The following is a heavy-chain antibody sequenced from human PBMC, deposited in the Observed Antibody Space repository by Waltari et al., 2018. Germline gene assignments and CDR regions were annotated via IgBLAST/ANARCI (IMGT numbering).Heavy chain of an antibody. CDR3: ARDRGLRGGYDS. D-gene: IGHD5-12*01. J-gene: IGHJ5*02. Sequence: QVQLQESGPGLVKPSGTLSLTCAVSGGSVSSGSWWGWVRQSPGKGLEWIAEISPSGGSNYNPSLKSRVTISVDESKNQFSLKLTSITAADTAVYYCARDRGLRGGYDSWGQGMLVTVSS. CDR1: GGSVSSGSW. V-gene: IGHV4-4*02. CDR2: ISPSGGS.